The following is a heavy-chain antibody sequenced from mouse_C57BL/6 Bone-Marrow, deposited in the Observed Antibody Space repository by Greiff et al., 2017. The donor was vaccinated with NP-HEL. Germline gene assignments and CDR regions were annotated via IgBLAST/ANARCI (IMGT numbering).Heavy chain of an antibody. CDR2: INYDGSST. D-gene: IGHD1-1*01. Sequence: EVHLVESEGGLVQPGSSMKLSCTASGFTFSDYYMAWVRQVPEKGLEWVANINYDGSSTYYLDSLKSRFIISRDNAKNILYLQMSSLKSEDTATYYCAKITTVVDWYFDVWGTGTTVTVSS. J-gene: IGHJ1*03. V-gene: IGHV5-16*01. CDR1: GFTFSDYY. CDR3: AKITTVVDWYFDV.